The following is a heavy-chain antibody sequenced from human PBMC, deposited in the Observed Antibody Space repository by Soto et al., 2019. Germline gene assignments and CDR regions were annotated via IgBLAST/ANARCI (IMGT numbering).Heavy chain of an antibody. V-gene: IGHV3-21*06. CDR1: GFILSNYT. J-gene: IGHJ3*02. CDR3: ARDRCSGGSCYRTYAFDI. D-gene: IGHD2-15*01. Sequence: EVQLMESGGGLVKPGGSLRLSCAASGFILSNYTMNWVRQAPGKGLEWVASISGSSTYIYYADSVKGRFAISRDNAKNSLYLQMNSLRVEDTAVYYCARDRCSGGSCYRTYAFDIWGQGTLVTVSS. CDR2: ISGSSTYI.